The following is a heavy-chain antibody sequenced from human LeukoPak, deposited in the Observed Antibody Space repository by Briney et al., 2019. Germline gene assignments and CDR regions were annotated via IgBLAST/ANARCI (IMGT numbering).Heavy chain of an antibody. CDR2: INHSGST. V-gene: IGHV4-61*10. D-gene: IGHD3-3*01. CDR3: ARSRITIFGVVKDYFDY. CDR1: GGSISSGSYY. J-gene: IGHJ4*02. Sequence: SETLSLTCTVSGGSISSGSYYWSWIRQPAGKGLEWIGEINHSGSTNYNPSLKSRVTISVDTSKNQFSLKLSSVTAADTAVYYCARSRITIFGVVKDYFDYWGQGTLVTVSS.